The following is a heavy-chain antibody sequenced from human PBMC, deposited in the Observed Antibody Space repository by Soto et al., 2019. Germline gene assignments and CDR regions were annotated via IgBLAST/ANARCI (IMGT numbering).Heavy chain of an antibody. CDR2: IIPILGIA. Sequence: QVQLVQSGAEVKKPGSSVKVSCKASGGTFSSYTISWVRQAPGQGLEWMGRIIPILGIANYAQKFQGRVTMTADKSTSTDYMDLRSLRSEDTAVYYCARDYGEYGDAPCYFDYWGQGTLVTVS. CDR3: ARDYGEYGDAPCYFDY. J-gene: IGHJ4*02. V-gene: IGHV1-69*08. CDR1: GGTFSSYT. D-gene: IGHD4-17*01.